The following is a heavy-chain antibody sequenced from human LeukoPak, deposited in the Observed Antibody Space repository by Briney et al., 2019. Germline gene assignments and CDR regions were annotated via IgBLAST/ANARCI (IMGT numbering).Heavy chain of an antibody. CDR1: GGSISSYY. CDR2: IYTSGST. J-gene: IGHJ5*01. D-gene: IGHD3-3*01. V-gene: IGHV4-4*07. CDR3: ARDAWVFGVVSKRFDS. Sequence: SETLSLTCTVSGGSISSYYWSWIRQPAGKGLEWIGRIYTSGSTNYNPSLKSRVTISVDKSKNQFSLKLSSVTAADTAVYYCARDAWVFGVVSKRFDSWRQVTLVTVSS.